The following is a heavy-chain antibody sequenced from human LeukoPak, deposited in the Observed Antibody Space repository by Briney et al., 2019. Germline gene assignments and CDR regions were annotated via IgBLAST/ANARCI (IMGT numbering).Heavy chain of an antibody. J-gene: IGHJ4*02. CDR1: GFTFNTFN. CDR3: ARGHYDVLAASYKWTPDY. Sequence: GGSLRLSCAASGFTFNTFNMNWVRQAAGKGLEWVSSITSGGDYIYYADSVKGRFTTSRDNAKNSLSLQLNSLQVEDTAVYYCARGHYDVLAASYKWTPDYWGQGTLVTVSS. CDR2: ITSGGDYI. V-gene: IGHV3-21*01. D-gene: IGHD3-9*01.